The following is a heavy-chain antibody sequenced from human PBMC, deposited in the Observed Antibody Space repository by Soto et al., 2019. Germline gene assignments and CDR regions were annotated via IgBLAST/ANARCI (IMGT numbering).Heavy chain of an antibody. Sequence: QVELVESGGGLVKPGGSLRLSCAASGLSFSDYYMSWIRQAPGKGLEWIAYITSSSSTIYYADSVKGRFTISRNDAKNYLYLQLATLRAEDTAVYYCATVSRSSNFNSGGQGPLVPVPS. CDR2: ITSSSSTI. V-gene: IGHV3-11*01. CDR1: GLSFSDYY. J-gene: IGHJ4*02. CDR3: ATVSRSSNFNS.